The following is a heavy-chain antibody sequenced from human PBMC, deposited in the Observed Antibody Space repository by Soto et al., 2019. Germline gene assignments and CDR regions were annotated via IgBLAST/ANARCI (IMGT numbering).Heavy chain of an antibody. V-gene: IGHV6-1*01. Sequence: SQTLSLTSAIPGDSVSSNSAAWDCIRQYPSRGLEWLGRPYYRSKWYNDYAVSVKSRITINPETSKNQFSLQLNSGTPEDTAVYSCARDHIAGGPNWFDPWGQGTLVTVSS. CDR1: GDSVSSNSAA. J-gene: IGHJ5*02. CDR2: PYYRSKWYN. CDR3: ARDHIAGGPNWFDP. D-gene: IGHD6-13*01.